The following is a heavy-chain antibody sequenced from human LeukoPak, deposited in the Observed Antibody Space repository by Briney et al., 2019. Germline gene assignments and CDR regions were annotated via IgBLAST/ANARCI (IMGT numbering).Heavy chain of an antibody. D-gene: IGHD1-26*01. CDR1: GFTFSSYW. V-gene: IGHV3-74*01. Sequence: GGSLRLSCAASGFTFSSYWMHWVRQAPGKGLVWVSRINGDGNTINYADSVRGRFTISRDNAKNTLYLQMNSLRAEDTAVYYCARGKSGSYGLEDYLGHGTLVTVSS. CDR2: INGDGNTI. CDR3: ARGKSGSYGLEDY. J-gene: IGHJ4*01.